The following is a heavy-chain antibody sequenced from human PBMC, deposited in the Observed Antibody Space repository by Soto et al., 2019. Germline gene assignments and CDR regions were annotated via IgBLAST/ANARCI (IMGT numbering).Heavy chain of an antibody. V-gene: IGHV5-51*01. J-gene: IGHJ4*02. Sequence: GESLKISCKGSGYSFTSKWIGWVRQMPGKGLEWMGIIYPGDSDTRYSPSFQGQVTISVDKSISTAYLQWSSLKPSDTAMYYCARPPTWDGESHYWGQGTLVTVS. CDR3: ARPPTWDGESHY. CDR1: GYSFTSKW. CDR2: IYPGDSDT. D-gene: IGHD3-10*01.